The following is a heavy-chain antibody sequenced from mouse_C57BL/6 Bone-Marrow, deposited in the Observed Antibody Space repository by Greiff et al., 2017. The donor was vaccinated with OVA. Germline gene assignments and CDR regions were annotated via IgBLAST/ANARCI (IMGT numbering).Heavy chain of an antibody. CDR2: LSNLAYSI. D-gene: IGHD2-3*01. V-gene: IGHV5-15*01. CDR3: ASGHDGSFAY. Sequence: EVQLVESGGGLVQPGGSLKLSCAASGFTFSDYGMAWVRQAPRQGPEWVAFLSNLAYSIYYADTVTGRFTISREKAKNTLYLEMSSLRSEDTAMYYCASGHDGSFAYWGQGTLVTVSA. CDR1: GFTFSDYG. J-gene: IGHJ3*01.